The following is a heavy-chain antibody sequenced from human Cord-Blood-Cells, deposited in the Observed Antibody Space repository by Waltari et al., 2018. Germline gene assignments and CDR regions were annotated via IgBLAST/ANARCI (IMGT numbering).Heavy chain of an antibody. J-gene: IGHJ4*02. CDR3: ARGGGLYYYDSSGFDY. D-gene: IGHD3-22*01. Sequence: QVQLQQWGAGLLKPSETLSLTCAVYGGSFSGYCWSWIRQPPGKGLEWIGEINHSGTTNYNPSLKSRVTISVDTSKIQFSLKLSSVTAADTAVYYCARGGGLYYYDSSGFDYWGQGTLVTVSS. CDR2: INHSGTT. V-gene: IGHV4-34*01. CDR1: GGSFSGYC.